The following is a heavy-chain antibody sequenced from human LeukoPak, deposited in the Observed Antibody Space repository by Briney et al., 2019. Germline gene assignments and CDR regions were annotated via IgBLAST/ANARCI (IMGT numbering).Heavy chain of an antibody. CDR2: ISYDGSNK. Sequence: GRSLRLSCAASGFTFSSYAMHWVRQAPGKGLEWVAVISYDGSNKYYADSVKGRFTISRDNSKNTLYLQMNSLRAEDTAVYYCAKEGRRGYSYGYQRNPAAYWGQGTLVTVSS. CDR1: GFTFSSYA. CDR3: AKEGRRGYSYGYQRNPAAY. D-gene: IGHD5-18*01. V-gene: IGHV3-30*04. J-gene: IGHJ4*02.